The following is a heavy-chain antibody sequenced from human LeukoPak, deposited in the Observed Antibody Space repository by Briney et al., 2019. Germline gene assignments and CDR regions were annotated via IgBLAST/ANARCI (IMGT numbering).Heavy chain of an antibody. CDR2: ISAYNGNT. V-gene: IGHV1-18*01. CDR3: ARDSDTYYYDSSGSYYY. D-gene: IGHD3-22*01. CDR1: GHTFTSYG. J-gene: IGHJ4*02. Sequence: ASVKVSCKASGHTFTSYGISWVRQAPGQGLEWMGWISAYNGNTNYAQKLQGRVTMTTDTSTSTAYMELRSLRSDDTAVYYCARDSDTYYYDSSGSYYYWGQGTLVTVSS.